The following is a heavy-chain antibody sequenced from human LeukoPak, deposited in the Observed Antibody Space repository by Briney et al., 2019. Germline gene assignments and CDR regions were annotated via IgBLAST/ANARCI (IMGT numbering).Heavy chain of an antibody. J-gene: IGHJ4*02. CDR1: GYTFTSYD. CDR2: MNPNSGNT. V-gene: IGHV1-8*01. D-gene: IGHD3-10*01. CDR3: ARRRDGHMVRGVILGY. Sequence: ASVKVSCKASGYTFTSYDINWVRQATGQGLEWMGWMNPNSGNTGYAQKFQGRVTMTRNTSISTAYMELSSLRSEDTAVYYCARRRDGHMVRGVILGYWGQGTLVTVSS.